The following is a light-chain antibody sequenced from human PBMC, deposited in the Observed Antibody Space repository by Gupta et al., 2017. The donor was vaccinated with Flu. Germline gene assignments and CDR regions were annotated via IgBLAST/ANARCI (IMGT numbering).Light chain of an antibody. Sequence: EIVLTQSPGPLSLSPGERATLSCRASQSVSSSYLAWYQQKPGQAPRPLIYGASSRATGIPDRFSGSGSGTDFTLTISRLEPEDFAVYYCQQDGSSPLYSFGQGTKLEIK. V-gene: IGKV3-20*01. CDR3: QQDGSSPLYS. J-gene: IGKJ2*03. CDR2: GAS. CDR1: QSVSSSY.